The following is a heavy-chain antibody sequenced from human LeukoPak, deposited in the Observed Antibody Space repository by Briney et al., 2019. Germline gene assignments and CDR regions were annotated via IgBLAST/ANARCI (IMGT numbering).Heavy chain of an antibody. Sequence: PSETLPLTCTVSGGSISSYYWSWIRQPPGKGLEWIGYIYHSGSTYYNPSLKSRVTISVDRSKNQFSLKLSSVTAADTAVYYCARAVGATSPFDYWGQGTLVTVSS. J-gene: IGHJ4*02. CDR3: ARAVGATSPFDY. CDR2: IYHSGST. V-gene: IGHV4-59*12. CDR1: GGSISSYY. D-gene: IGHD1-26*01.